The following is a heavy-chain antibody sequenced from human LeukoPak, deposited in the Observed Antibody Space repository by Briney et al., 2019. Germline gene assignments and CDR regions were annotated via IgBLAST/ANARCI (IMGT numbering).Heavy chain of an antibody. Sequence: SETLSLTCTVPGGSISSGDYYWSWIRQPPGKGLEWIGYIYYSGSTYYNPSLKSRVTISVDTSKNQFSLKLSSVTAADTAVYYCARDYDSWSGYYVGRDAFDIWGQGTMVTVSS. CDR2: IYYSGST. V-gene: IGHV4-30-4*08. D-gene: IGHD3-3*01. CDR3: ARDYDSWSGYYVGRDAFDI. CDR1: GGSISSGDYY. J-gene: IGHJ3*02.